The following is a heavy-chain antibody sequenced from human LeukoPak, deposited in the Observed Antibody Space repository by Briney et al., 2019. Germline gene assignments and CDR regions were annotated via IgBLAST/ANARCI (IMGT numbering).Heavy chain of an antibody. CDR2: LIPIFGTT. CDR1: GGTFSSYA. D-gene: IGHD2-2*01. V-gene: IGHV1-69*13. CDR3: ARDTKWDCSSTSCYASYYYYYYYMDV. Sequence: SVKVSCKASGGTFSSYAISWVRQAPGQGLEWMGGLIPIFGTTNYAQKFQGRVTITADESTSTAYMELSSLRSEDTAVYYCARDTKWDCSSTSCYASYYYYYYYMDVWGKGTTVTVSS. J-gene: IGHJ6*03.